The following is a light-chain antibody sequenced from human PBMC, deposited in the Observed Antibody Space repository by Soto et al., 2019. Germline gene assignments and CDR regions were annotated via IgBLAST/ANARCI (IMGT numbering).Light chain of an antibody. CDR1: SSNIGNNY. CDR3: GTWDSSLSALWV. J-gene: IGLJ3*02. V-gene: IGLV1-51*01. Sequence: QSVLTQPPSVSAAPGPKVTISCSGSSSNIGNNYVSWYQQLPGTAPKLLIYDNNKRPSGIPDRFSGSKSGTSATLGITGLQTGDEADYYCGTWDSSLSALWVFGGGTKLTVL. CDR2: DNN.